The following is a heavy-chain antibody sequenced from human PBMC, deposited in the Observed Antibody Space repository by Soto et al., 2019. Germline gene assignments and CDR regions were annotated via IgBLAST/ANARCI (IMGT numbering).Heavy chain of an antibody. D-gene: IGHD6-19*01. Sequence: SETLSLTCAVSGDSISSVPYYWGWIRQPPGKGLEWIFSIFYTGSTYYNPSLRSRITISVDTSKNQFSLRLNPVTAADTAIYYSARLVRRLAYFDSWGQGTLVTVSS. J-gene: IGHJ4*02. CDR2: IFYTGST. CDR3: ARLVRRLAYFDS. V-gene: IGHV4-39*01. CDR1: GDSISSVPYY.